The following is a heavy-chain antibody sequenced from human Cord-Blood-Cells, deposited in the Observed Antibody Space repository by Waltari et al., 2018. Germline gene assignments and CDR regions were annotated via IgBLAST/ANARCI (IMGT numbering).Heavy chain of an antibody. CDR1: GFTFSGSA. CDR2: IRSKANSYAT. Sequence: EVQLVESGGGLVQPGGSLNLSCAASGFTFSGSAMHWVSQASGKGLEWVGRIRSKANSYATAYAASVKGRFTISRDDSKNTAYLQMNSLKTEDTAVYYCTRNWNYYFDYWGQGTLVTVSS. V-gene: IGHV3-73*02. D-gene: IGHD1-7*01. CDR3: TRNWNYYFDY. J-gene: IGHJ4*02.